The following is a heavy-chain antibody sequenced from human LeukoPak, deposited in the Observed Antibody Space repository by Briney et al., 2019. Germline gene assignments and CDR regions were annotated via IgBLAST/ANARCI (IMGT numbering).Heavy chain of an antibody. V-gene: IGHV4-34*01. D-gene: IGHD6-19*01. CDR3: ARDQQWGVAY. Sequence: SETLSLTCAVYGGSFSGYYWSWIRQPPGKGLEWIGEINHSGSTNYNPSLKSRVTISVDTSKNQFSLKLSSVTAADTAVYYCARDQQWGVAYWGQGTLVTVSS. CDR2: INHSGST. J-gene: IGHJ4*02. CDR1: GGSFSGYY.